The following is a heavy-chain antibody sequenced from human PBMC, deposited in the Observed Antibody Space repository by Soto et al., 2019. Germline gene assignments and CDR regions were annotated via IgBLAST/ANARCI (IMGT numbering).Heavy chain of an antibody. CDR1: GFTFSSYS. J-gene: IGHJ4*02. Sequence: GGSLRLSCAASGFTFSSYSMNWVRQAPGKGLEWVSSISSSSSYIYYADSVKGRFTISRDNAKNSLYLQMNSLRAEDTAVYYCARGGWNYGPPLPFDYWGQGTLVTVSS. V-gene: IGHV3-21*01. D-gene: IGHD1-7*01. CDR3: ARGGWNYGPPLPFDY. CDR2: ISSSSSYI.